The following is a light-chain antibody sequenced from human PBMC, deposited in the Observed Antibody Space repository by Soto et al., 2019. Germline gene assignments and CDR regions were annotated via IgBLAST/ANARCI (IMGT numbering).Light chain of an antibody. Sequence: QSALTQPASVSGSPGQSITISCTGTSSDVGGYNYVSWYQQYPGKAPKLMIYDVSNRPSGVSSRFSGSKSGNTASLTISGLQAEDEADYYCNSYTSSSTLPYVFGTGTKLTVL. CDR3: NSYTSSSTLPYV. V-gene: IGLV2-14*01. CDR2: DVS. CDR1: SSDVGGYNY. J-gene: IGLJ1*01.